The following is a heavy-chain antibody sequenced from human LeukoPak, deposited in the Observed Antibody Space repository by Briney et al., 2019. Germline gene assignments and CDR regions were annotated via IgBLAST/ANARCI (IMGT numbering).Heavy chain of an antibody. CDR1: RYTFTDYY. CDR3: ARGGWSLGYCSSSSCLDWFDP. D-gene: IGHD2-2*01. J-gene: IGHJ5*02. Sequence: ASVKVSCKASRYTFTDYYMHWVRQAPGQGLEWMGWINPNNGGTNYAQKFQGRVTMTRDTSISTAYMELSRLRSDDTAVYYCARGGWSLGYCSSSSCLDWFDPWGQGTLVTVSS. CDR2: INPNNGGT. V-gene: IGHV1-2*02.